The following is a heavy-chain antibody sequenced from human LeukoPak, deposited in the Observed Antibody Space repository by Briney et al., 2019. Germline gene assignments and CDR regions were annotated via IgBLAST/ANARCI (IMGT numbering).Heavy chain of an antibody. CDR3: VSNTFDY. D-gene: IGHD2/OR15-2a*01. J-gene: IGHJ4*02. Sequence: PGESLRLSCAASGFTFSSYWVHWVRQAPGKGLVWVSRINTDGSSTSYADSVKGRFTISRDNAKNTLYLQMNSLRAEDTAVYYCVSNTFDYWGQGTRVSVSS. V-gene: IGHV3-74*01. CDR2: INTDGSST. CDR1: GFTFSSYW.